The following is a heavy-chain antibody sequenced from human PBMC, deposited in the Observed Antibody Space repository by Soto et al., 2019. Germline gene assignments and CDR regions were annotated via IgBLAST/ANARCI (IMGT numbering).Heavy chain of an antibody. V-gene: IGHV3-9*01. CDR1: GFTFDDYA. D-gene: IGHD1-1*01. J-gene: IGHJ6*02. CDR3: AKDTGLEDYYGMDV. CDR2: ISWNSGSI. Sequence: EVQLVESGGGLVQPGRSLRLSCAASGFTFDDYAMHWVRQAPGKGLEWVSGISWNSGSIGYADSVKGRFTISRDNAKNSLYLQMNSLRAEDTALYYCAKDTGLEDYYGMDVWGQGTTVTVSS.